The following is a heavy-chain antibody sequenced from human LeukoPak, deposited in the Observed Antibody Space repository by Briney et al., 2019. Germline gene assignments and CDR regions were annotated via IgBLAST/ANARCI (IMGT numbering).Heavy chain of an antibody. CDR2: INHSGST. V-gene: IGHV4-34*01. CDR3: ARGPVVLRYFDWLLPNWFDP. D-gene: IGHD3-9*01. Sequence: KPSETLSLTCAVYGGSFSGYYWSWIRQPPGKGLEWIGEINHSGSTNYNPSLKSRVTISVDTSKNQFSLKLSSVTAADTAVYYCARGPVVLRYFDWLLPNWFDPWGQGTLVTVSS. CDR1: GGSFSGYY. J-gene: IGHJ5*02.